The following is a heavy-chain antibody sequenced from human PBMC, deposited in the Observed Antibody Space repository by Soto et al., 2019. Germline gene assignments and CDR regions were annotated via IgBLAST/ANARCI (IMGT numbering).Heavy chain of an antibody. Sequence: QVQLQESGPGLVKPSGTLSLTCAVSGGSISSSNWWSWVRQPPGKGLEWIGAIYHSRSTNNNPSLQRRXTXSXYNSRNHGSLKLSPVTAANPAVYYGARRGGEGRVDYRGQGTLVTDSS. D-gene: IGHD3-16*01. CDR3: ARRGGEGRVDY. V-gene: IGHV4-4*02. CDR1: GGSISSSNW. J-gene: IGHJ4*02. CDR2: IYHSRST.